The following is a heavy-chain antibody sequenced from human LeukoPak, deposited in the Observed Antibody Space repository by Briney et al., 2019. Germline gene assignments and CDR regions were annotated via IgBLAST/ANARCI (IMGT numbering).Heavy chain of an antibody. Sequence: SETLSLTCTVSGGSISSSSYYWGWIRQPPGKGLEWIGDISYSGSAYYNPSLKSRVTISVDTSKNQFSLKLSSVTATDTAVYYCASGGSSSWYRWFDPWGQGTLVTVSS. J-gene: IGHJ5*02. V-gene: IGHV4-39*01. CDR2: ISYSGSA. CDR1: GGSISSSSYY. CDR3: ASGGSSSWYRWFDP. D-gene: IGHD6-13*01.